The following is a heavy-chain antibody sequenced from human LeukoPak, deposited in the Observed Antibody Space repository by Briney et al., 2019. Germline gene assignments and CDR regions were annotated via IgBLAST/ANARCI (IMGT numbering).Heavy chain of an antibody. CDR2: IRSKVNGYAT. D-gene: IGHD6-19*01. CDR3: TREGSGWYTDF. V-gene: IGHV3-73*01. Sequence: PGGSLRLSCAASGFTFSGSAMHWVRQASGKGLEWVGRIRSKVNGYATVYAASVRGRFTISRDDSKNTAYLQMNSLKTEGTAMYYCTREGSGWYTDFWGQGTLVTVSS. J-gene: IGHJ4*02. CDR1: GFTFSGSA.